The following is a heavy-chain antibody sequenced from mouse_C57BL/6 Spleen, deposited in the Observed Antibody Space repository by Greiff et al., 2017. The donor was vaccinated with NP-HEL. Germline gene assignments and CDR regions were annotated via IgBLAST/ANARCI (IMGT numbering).Heavy chain of an antibody. V-gene: IGHV1-69*01. CDR2: IDPSDSYT. J-gene: IGHJ3*01. D-gene: IGHD1-1*01. CDR3: ARGATVGFAY. CDR1: GYTFTSYW. Sequence: QVQLQQPGAELVMPGASVKLSCKASGYTFTSYWMHWVKQRPGQGLEWIGEIDPSDSYTNYNQKFKGKSTLTVDKSSSTAYIQRSSLTSEDSAVYYCARGATVGFAYWGQGTLVTVSA.